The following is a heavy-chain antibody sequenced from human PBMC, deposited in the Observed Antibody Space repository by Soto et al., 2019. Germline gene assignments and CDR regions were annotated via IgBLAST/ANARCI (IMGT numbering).Heavy chain of an antibody. D-gene: IGHD6-13*01. CDR2: ISAYNGNT. Sequence: ASVKVSCKASGYTFTSYGISWVRQAPGQGLEWMGWISAYNGNTNYAQKLQGRVTMTTDTSTSTAYMELRSLRSDDTAVYYCARAYSSSWYPHYYGMDVWGQGTTVTVSS. CDR1: GYTFTSYG. V-gene: IGHV1-18*01. J-gene: IGHJ6*02. CDR3: ARAYSSSWYPHYYGMDV.